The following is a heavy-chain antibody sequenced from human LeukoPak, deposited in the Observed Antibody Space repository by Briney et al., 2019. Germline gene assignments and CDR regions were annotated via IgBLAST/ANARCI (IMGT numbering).Heavy chain of an antibody. Sequence: SETLSLTCTVSGGSISSYYWSWIRQPPGKGLEWIGYIYTSGSTNYNPSLKSRVTISVDTSKNQFSLKLSSVTAADTAVYYCARLQADYDILTGYQTAFDYWGQGTLVTVSS. V-gene: IGHV4-4*08. CDR1: GGSISSYY. CDR2: IYTSGST. D-gene: IGHD3-9*01. CDR3: ARLQADYDILTGYQTAFDY. J-gene: IGHJ4*02.